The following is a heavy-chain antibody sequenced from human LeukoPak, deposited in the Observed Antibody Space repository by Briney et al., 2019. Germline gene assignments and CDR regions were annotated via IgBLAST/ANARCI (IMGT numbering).Heavy chain of an antibody. V-gene: IGHV4-59*08. J-gene: IGHJ4*02. CDR3: ARHQRDSSGYHYFDY. CDR1: GGSISGYY. CDR2: IHSSGST. Sequence: SETLSLTCTVSGGSISGYYWSWIRQPAGKGLEWIGHIHSSGSTNYNPSLRSRVTISVDTSKNQFSLRLSSVTAADTAVYYCARHQRDSSGYHYFDYWAKGTLVTVSS. D-gene: IGHD3-22*01.